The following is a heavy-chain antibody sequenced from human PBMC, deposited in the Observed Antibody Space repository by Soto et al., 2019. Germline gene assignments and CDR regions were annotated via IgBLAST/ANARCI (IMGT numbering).Heavy chain of an antibody. J-gene: IGHJ5*02. V-gene: IGHV3-23*01. CDR3: AKDRFPNCGGDCYPNFDP. CDR2: ISGSGGTT. D-gene: IGHD2-21*01. Sequence: EVQLLESGGGLGQPGGSLRLSCAASGFTFSSYAMSWVRQAPGKGLEWVSSISGSGGTTYYADSVKGRFTISRDNSKNTLYLQMNSLRAEDTAIYYCAKDRFPNCGGDCYPNFDPWGQGTLVTVSS. CDR1: GFTFSSYA.